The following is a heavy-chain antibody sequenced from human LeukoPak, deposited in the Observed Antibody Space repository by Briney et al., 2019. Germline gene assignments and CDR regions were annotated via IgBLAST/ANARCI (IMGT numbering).Heavy chain of an antibody. J-gene: IGHJ3*02. CDR3: AKVPIDYYDSSGYYRAAFDI. Sequence: GGSLRLSCAASGFTFSSYGMHWVRQAPGKGLEWVAVISYDGSNKYYADSVKGRFTISRDNSKNTLYLQMNSLRAEDTAVYYCAKVPIDYYDSSGYYRAAFDIWGQGTMVTVSS. D-gene: IGHD3-22*01. CDR1: GFTFSSYG. CDR2: ISYDGSNK. V-gene: IGHV3-30*18.